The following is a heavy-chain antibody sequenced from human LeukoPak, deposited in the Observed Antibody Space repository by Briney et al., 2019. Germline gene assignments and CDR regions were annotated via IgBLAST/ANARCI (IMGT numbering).Heavy chain of an antibody. Sequence: SETLSLTCAVYSGFDSYYMTIVRQPPGKGLEWVGEITYRGSGNYNPSLKGRATRSINVSQRQFSLSLRSVTAADTATYYCGVYGGDWRFDFWGQGTPITVSS. CDR3: GVYGGDWRFDF. D-gene: IGHD2-21*02. V-gene: IGHV4-34*01. CDR1: SGFDSYY. CDR2: ITYRGSG. J-gene: IGHJ4*02.